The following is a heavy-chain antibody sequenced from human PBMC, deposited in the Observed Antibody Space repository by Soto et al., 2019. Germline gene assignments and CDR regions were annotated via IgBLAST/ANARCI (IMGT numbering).Heavy chain of an antibody. Sequence: GGSLRLSCAGAGFTLSTYGMTWVRQAPGKGLEWASAITGTGGNTYYVDSVKGRFTSSRDNSKNMLYLQMNSVRVEDTAVYYCARIRGYWYGLDVWGQGTTVTVSS. CDR1: GFTLSTYG. J-gene: IGHJ6*02. V-gene: IGHV3-23*01. CDR2: ITGTGGNT. CDR3: ARIRGYWYGLDV.